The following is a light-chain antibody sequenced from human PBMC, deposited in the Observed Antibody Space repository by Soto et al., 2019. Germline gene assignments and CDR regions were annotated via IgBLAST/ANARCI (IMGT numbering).Light chain of an antibody. J-gene: IGKJ5*01. Sequence: EIVMTQSPASLSVSPGERATLSCRASQSMGSNLAWYQQKPGQAPRLLIYGASTRATGIPARFSGSGSGTEFTLTITSLQSEDFAVYYCQQSYGTPITFGQGTRLEIK. CDR2: GAS. CDR1: QSMGSN. V-gene: IGKV3-15*01. CDR3: QQSYGTPIT.